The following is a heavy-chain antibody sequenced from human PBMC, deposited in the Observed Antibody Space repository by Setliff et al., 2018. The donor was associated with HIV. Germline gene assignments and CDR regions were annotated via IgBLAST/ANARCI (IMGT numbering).Heavy chain of an antibody. CDR3: ARAQFNTSPWVNS. Sequence: ASVKVSCKTSGYTFTSYTTHWVRQAPGQGLEWMGLINPSDGRTSYAPKFQDRVTMTMDTSTTTVYMELSSLRSDDTAVYYCARAQFNTSPWVNSWGQGTLVTVSS. D-gene: IGHD2-2*02. J-gene: IGHJ5*02. CDR2: INPSDGRT. CDR1: GYTFTSYT. V-gene: IGHV1-46*03.